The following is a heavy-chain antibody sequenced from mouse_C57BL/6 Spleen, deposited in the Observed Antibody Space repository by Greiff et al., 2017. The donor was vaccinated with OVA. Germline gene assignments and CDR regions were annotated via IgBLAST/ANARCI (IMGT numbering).Heavy chain of an antibody. CDR3: ARRKTRTTAVVATPFFDY. D-gene: IGHD1-1*01. CDR1: GYTFTSYD. J-gene: IGHJ2*01. V-gene: IGHV1-85*01. Sequence: QVQLKQSGPELVKPGASVKLSCKASGYTFTSYDINWVKQRPGQGLEWIGWIYPRDGSTKYNEKFKGKATLTVDTSSSTAYMELHSLTSEDSAVYFCARRKTRTTAVVATPFFDYWGQGTTLTVSS. CDR2: IYPRDGST.